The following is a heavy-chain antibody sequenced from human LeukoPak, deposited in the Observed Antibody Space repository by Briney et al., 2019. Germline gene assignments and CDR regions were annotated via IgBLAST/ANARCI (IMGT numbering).Heavy chain of an antibody. CDR2: IYYSGST. Sequence: SETLSLTCTVSGGSISSYYWSWIRQPPGKGLEWIGYIYYSGSTNYNPSLKSRVTISVDTSKTQLSLKVTSVTAADTAVYYCARRYYDILAQRSIFDYWGQGTLVTVSS. CDR3: ARRYYDILAQRSIFDY. V-gene: IGHV4-59*12. J-gene: IGHJ4*02. D-gene: IGHD3-9*01. CDR1: GGSISSYY.